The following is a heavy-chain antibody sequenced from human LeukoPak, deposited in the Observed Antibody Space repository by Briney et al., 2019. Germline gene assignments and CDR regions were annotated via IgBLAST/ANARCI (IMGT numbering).Heavy chain of an antibody. J-gene: IGHJ4*02. CDR3: ARGYCSTPSCYHFDY. D-gene: IGHD2-2*01. Sequence: SQTLSLTCAISGDSVSSSSAGWNWIRQSPSRGLEWLGRTFYRYTWYNEYAESVKSRITINPDTSKNQFSLQLNSVTPEDTAVYYCARGYCSTPSCYHFDYWGQGTLVTVSS. CDR1: GDSVSSSSAG. CDR2: TFYRYTWYN. V-gene: IGHV6-1*01.